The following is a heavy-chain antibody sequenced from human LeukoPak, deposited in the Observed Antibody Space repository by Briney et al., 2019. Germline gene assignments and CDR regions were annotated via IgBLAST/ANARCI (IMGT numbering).Heavy chain of an antibody. J-gene: IGHJ4*02. Sequence: SETLSLTCAVYGGSFSGYYWSWIRQPPGKGLEWIGEINHSGSTNYNPSLKSRVTTSVDTSKNQFSLKLSSVTAADTAVYYCASSYYGSGSYYSIDYWGQGTLVTVSS. V-gene: IGHV4-34*01. D-gene: IGHD3-10*01. CDR3: ASSYYGSGSYYSIDY. CDR1: GGSFSGYY. CDR2: INHSGST.